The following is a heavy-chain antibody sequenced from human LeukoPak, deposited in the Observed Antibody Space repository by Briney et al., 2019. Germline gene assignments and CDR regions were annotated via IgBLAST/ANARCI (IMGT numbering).Heavy chain of an antibody. D-gene: IGHD2-15*01. V-gene: IGHV1-2*02. CDR2: INPNSGGT. CDR3: ARDPGYCSGGSCYLD. Sequence: ASVKVSCKASGYTFTGYYMHWVRHAPGQGLELMGWINPNSGGTNYAQKFQGRVTMTRDTSISTAYMELSRLRSDDTAVYYCARDPGYCSGGSCYLDWGQGTLVTVSS. CDR1: GYTFTGYY. J-gene: IGHJ4*02.